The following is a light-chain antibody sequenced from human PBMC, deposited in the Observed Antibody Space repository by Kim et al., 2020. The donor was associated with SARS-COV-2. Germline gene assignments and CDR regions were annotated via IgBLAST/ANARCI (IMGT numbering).Light chain of an antibody. J-gene: IGKJ5*01. V-gene: IGKV1-39*01. CDR3: QQSYSTSIT. CDR1: QSISSY. Sequence: DIQMTQSPSSLSASVGDRVTITCRASQSISSYLNWYQQKPEKAPKVLIYVASSLQSGVPSRFSGSGSGTDFTLTISSLQPEDFATYYCQQSYSTSITFGQGTRLEIK. CDR2: VAS.